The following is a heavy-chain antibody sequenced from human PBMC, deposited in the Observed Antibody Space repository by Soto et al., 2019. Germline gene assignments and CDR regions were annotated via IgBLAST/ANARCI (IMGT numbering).Heavy chain of an antibody. CDR2: IYYSGST. CDR1: GGSISSGGYY. CDR3: ARGYGDYGVFWFDP. D-gene: IGHD4-17*01. Sequence: QVQLQESGPGLVKPSQTLSLTCTVSGGSISSGGYYWSWIRQHPGKGLEWIGYIYYSGSTYYNPSFTSRVTISVDTSKNQFSLKLSSVTAADTAVYYCARGYGDYGVFWFDPWGQGTLVTVSS. J-gene: IGHJ5*02. V-gene: IGHV4-31*03.